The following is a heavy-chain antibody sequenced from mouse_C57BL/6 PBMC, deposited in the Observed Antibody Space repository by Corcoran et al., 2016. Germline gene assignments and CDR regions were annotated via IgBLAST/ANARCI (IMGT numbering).Heavy chain of an antibody. CDR2: INPNNGGT. Sequence: EVQLQQSGPELVKPGASVKISCKAAGYTFTDYYMNWVKQSHGKSLEWIGDINPNNGGTSYNQKFKGKATLTVNKSSSTAYMELRSLTSENSAVYYCVRGYDYVRFAYWGQGTLVTVSA. CDR1: GYTFTDYY. J-gene: IGHJ3*01. CDR3: VRGYDYVRFAY. D-gene: IGHD2-4*01. V-gene: IGHV1-26*01.